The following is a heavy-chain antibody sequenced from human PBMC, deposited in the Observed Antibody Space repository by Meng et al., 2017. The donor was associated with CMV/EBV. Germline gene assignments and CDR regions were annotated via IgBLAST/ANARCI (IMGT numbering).Heavy chain of an antibody. CDR2: IKQDGSEK. CDR1: GFTFSSYW. Sequence: GESLKISCAASGFTFSSYWMSWVRQAPGKGLEWVANIKQDGSEKYYVDSVKGRFTISRGNAKNSLYLQMNSLRAEDTAVYYCARDYHDWLPDYYYGMDVWGQGTTVTVSS. J-gene: IGHJ6*02. V-gene: IGHV3-7*01. D-gene: IGHD3-9*01. CDR3: ARDYHDWLPDYYYGMDV.